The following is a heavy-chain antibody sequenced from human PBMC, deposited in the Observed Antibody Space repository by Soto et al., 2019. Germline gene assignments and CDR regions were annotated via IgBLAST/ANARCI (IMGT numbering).Heavy chain of an antibody. V-gene: IGHV3-30*18. CDR2: ISYDGSNK. D-gene: IGHD6-19*01. CDR1: GFTFSIYG. CDR3: AKDLSISDEYSSGPSDY. J-gene: IGHJ4*02. Sequence: GGSLRLSCAASGFTFSIYGMHWVRQAPGKGLEWVAVISYDGSNKYYADSVKGRFTISRDNSKNTLYLQMNSLRAEDTAVYYCAKDLSISDEYSSGPSDYWGQGTLVTVSS.